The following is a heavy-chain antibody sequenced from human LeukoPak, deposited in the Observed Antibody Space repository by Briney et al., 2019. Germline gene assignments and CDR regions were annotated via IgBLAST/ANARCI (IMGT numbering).Heavy chain of an antibody. Sequence: SETLSLTCVVYGGSFSGYYWSWIRQPPGKGLEWIGEINHSGSTNYNPSLKSRVTISVDTSKNQFSLKLSSVTAADTAVYYCARGIDDFWCGPYYYGMDVWGQGTTVTVSS. J-gene: IGHJ6*02. V-gene: IGHV4-34*01. CDR3: ARGIDDFWCGPYYYGMDV. D-gene: IGHD3-3*01. CDR1: GGSFSGYY. CDR2: INHSGST.